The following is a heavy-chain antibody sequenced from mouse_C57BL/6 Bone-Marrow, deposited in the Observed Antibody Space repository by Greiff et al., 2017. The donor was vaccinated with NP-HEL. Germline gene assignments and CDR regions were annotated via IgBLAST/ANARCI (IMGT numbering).Heavy chain of an antibody. CDR3: AREYYGSRLWWFDV. J-gene: IGHJ1*03. V-gene: IGHV1-72*01. D-gene: IGHD1-1*01. CDR1: GYTFTSYW. Sequence: VKLQESGAELVKPGASVKLSCKASGYTFTSYWMHWVKQRPGRGLEWIGRIDPNSGGTKYNEKFKSKATLTVDKPSSTAYMQLSSLTSEDSAVYYCAREYYGSRLWWFDVWGTGTTVTVSS. CDR2: IDPNSGGT.